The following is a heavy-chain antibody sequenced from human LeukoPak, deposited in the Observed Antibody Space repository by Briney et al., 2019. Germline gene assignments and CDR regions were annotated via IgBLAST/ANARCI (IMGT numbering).Heavy chain of an antibody. D-gene: IGHD6-13*01. J-gene: IGHJ4*02. V-gene: IGHV4-30-2*01. CDR3: ARGGAAPYCFDY. CDR2: IYHGGST. CDR1: GVSISSGGYS. Sequence: PSQTLSLTCAVSGVSISSGGYSWSWIRQPPGKGLEWIGYIYHGGSTYYNSSLKNRVTMSVDGSKNQFSLKLNSVTAVDTAVYYCARGGAAPYCFDYWGPGTLVTVSS.